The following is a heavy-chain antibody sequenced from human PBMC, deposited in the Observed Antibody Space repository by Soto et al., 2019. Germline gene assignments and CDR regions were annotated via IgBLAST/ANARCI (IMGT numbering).Heavy chain of an antibody. CDR1: GYTFTIYA. J-gene: IGHJ4*02. D-gene: IGHD3-22*01. CDR3: ARASYYDSSGYPIDY. Sequence: ASVKVSCTASGYTFTIYAMHWVRQAPGQRLEWMGWINAGNGNTKYSQKFQGRVTITRDTSASTAYMELSSLRSEDTAVYYRARASYYDSSGYPIDYWGQGTLVTVSS. CDR2: INAGNGNT. V-gene: IGHV1-3*01.